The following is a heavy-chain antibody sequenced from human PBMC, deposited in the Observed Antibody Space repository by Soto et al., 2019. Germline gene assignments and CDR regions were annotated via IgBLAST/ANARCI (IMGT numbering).Heavy chain of an antibody. CDR2: IIPIFGTA. J-gene: IGHJ5*02. CDR1: GGIFNTYA. V-gene: IGHV1-69*13. CDR3: TRGTGMSHSWYADS. Sequence: ASVKVSCKASGGIFNTYALSWVRQAPGQGLEWMGGIIPIFGTANYAQKFQGSVTITADESTNTTYMELSSLRSDDTAVYYCTRGTGMSHSWYADSWGQGTRVTVSS. D-gene: IGHD6-13*01.